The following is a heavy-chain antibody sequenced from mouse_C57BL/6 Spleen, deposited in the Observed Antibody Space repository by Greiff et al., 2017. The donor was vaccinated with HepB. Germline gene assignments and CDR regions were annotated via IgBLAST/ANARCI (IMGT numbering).Heavy chain of an antibody. V-gene: IGHV1-61*01. CDR3: AREWSYYFDY. D-gene: IGHD1-1*02. CDR2: IYPSDSET. J-gene: IGHJ2*01. Sequence: QVQLQQPGAELVRPGSSVKLSCKASGYTFTSYWMDWVKQRPGQGLEWIGNIYPSDSETHYNQKFKDKATLTVDKSSSTAYMQLSSLTSEDSAVYYCAREWSYYFDYWGQGTTLTVSS. CDR1: GYTFTSYW.